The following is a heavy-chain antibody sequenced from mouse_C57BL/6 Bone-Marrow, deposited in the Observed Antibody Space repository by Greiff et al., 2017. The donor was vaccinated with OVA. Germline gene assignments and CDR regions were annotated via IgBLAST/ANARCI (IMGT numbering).Heavy chain of an antibody. CDR1: GYTFTSYW. V-gene: IGHV1-74*01. J-gene: IGHJ2*01. CDR2: IHPSDSDT. D-gene: IGHD2-14*01. CDR3: AIFGILRDDGGYYFDY. Sequence: VQLQQPGAELVKPGASVKVSCKASGYTFTSYWMHWVKQRPGQGLEWIGRIHPSDSDTNYNQKFKGKATLTVAKSSSTAHMQLSSLTSEDSAVYYCAIFGILRDDGGYYFDYWGQGTTLTVSS.